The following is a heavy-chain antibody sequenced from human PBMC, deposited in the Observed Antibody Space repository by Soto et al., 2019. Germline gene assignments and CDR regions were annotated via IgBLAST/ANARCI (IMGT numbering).Heavy chain of an antibody. CDR1: GGAISSNHYY. CDR3: ARPVPYGTPWSLPWFDP. J-gene: IGHJ5*02. D-gene: IGHD3-10*01. CDR2: ITYDGTT. Sequence: SETLSLTCSVSGGAISSNHYYWGWIRQPPGKGVEWIGSITYDGTTYHNSSHTSRASISVDTYKSQFSLKLPSVNAADTAISFCARPVPYGTPWSLPWFDPWGQGTRVTVSS. V-gene: IGHV4-39*01.